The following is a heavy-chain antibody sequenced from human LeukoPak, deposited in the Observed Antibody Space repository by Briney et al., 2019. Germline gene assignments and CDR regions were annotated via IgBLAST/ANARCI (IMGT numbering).Heavy chain of an antibody. D-gene: IGHD1-26*01. CDR3: ARDEVGALAEYFQH. J-gene: IGHJ1*01. CDR1: GFTFISHE. V-gene: IGHV3-48*03. CDR2: ISSRADTT. Sequence: GGSLRLSCATSGFTFISHEMSWLRQAPGKGLQWIAYISSRADTTYYAESVKGRFTISRDNAKNSLYLQMNSLRAEDTAVYYCARDEVGALAEYFQHWGQGTLVTVSS.